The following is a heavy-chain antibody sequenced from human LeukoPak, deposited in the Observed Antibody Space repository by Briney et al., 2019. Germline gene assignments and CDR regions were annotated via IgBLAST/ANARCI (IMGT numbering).Heavy chain of an antibody. J-gene: IGHJ6*03. CDR1: GYTFTSYD. V-gene: IGHV1-8*01. Sequence: GASVKVSCKASGYTFTSYDINWVRQATGQGLEWMGWMNPNSGNTGYAQKFQGRVTMTRNTSISTAYMELSSLRSEDTAVYYCARGVADPSGTQLFYYYYYYMDVWGKGTTVTVSS. CDR3: ARGVADPSGTQLFYYYYYYMDV. CDR2: MNPNSGNT. D-gene: IGHD1-26*01.